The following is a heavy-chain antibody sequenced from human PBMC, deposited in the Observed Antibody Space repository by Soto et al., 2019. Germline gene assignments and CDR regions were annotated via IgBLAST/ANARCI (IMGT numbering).Heavy chain of an antibody. CDR3: AHRRVIGTTSDAFEV. V-gene: IGHV2-5*02. J-gene: IGHJ3*01. CDR2: IYWDDDK. D-gene: IGHD1-7*01. CDR1: GFSLTTSGVG. Sequence: SGPTLVNPTQTLTLTCTFSGFSLTTSGVGVGWIRQPPGKPLEWLALIYWDDDKRYSPSLKSRLTITKDTPKHQVVLTMTNMDPVDTATYYCAHRRVIGTTSDAFEVWGQGTRVTVSS.